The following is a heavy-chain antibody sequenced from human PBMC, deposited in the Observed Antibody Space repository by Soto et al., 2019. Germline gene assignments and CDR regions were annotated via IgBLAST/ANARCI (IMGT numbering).Heavy chain of an antibody. CDR3: ARDLIAARWDYYYGMDV. Sequence: WETLSLTCTVSGGSISSYYWSWIRQPPGKGLEWIGYIYYSGSTNYNPSLKSRVTISVDTSKNQFSLKLSSVTAADTAVYYCARDLIAARWDYYYGMDVWGQGTTVTVSS. J-gene: IGHJ6*02. CDR1: GGSISSYY. V-gene: IGHV4-59*01. D-gene: IGHD6-6*01. CDR2: IYYSGST.